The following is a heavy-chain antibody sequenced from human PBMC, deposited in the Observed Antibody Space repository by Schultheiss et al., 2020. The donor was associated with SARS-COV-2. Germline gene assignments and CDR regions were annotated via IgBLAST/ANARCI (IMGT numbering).Heavy chain of an antibody. J-gene: IGHJ5*02. D-gene: IGHD3-3*01. CDR3: ARGYYDFWSGYYTRENWFDP. V-gene: IGHV4-39*07. CDR1: GGSISSSSYY. CDR2: IYYSGST. Sequence: SQTLSLTCTVSGGSISSSSYYWGWIRQPPGKGLEWIGSIYYSGSTYYNPSLKSRVTISVDTSKNQFSLKLSSVTAADTAVYYCARGYYDFWSGYYTRENWFDPWGQGTLVTVSS.